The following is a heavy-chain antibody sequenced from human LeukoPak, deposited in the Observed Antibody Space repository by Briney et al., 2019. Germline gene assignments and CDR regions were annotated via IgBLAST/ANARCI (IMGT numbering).Heavy chain of an antibody. CDR2: TSSSDAGK. J-gene: IGHJ4*02. CDR1: GFSLSSYA. D-gene: IGHD5-18*01. V-gene: IGHV3-23*01. Sequence: GGSLRLSCTVSGFSLSSYALSWVRRAPGKGLEWVSATSSSDAGKYYADSVRGRFTISRDNSRNTMYLQMNSLRAEDTAVYYCVREAVRGDTATVKGAMGYWGQGTLVTVSS. CDR3: VREAVRGDTATVKGAMGY.